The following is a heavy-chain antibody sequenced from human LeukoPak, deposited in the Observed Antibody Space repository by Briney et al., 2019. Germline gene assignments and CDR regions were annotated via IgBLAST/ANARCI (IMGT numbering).Heavy chain of an antibody. CDR2: INHSGST. J-gene: IGHJ4*02. CDR3: ARGPSSTSCCDY. Sequence: SETLSLTCAVYGGSFSGYYWSWIRQPPGKGLEWIGEINHSGSTNYNPSLKSRVTISVDKSKNQFSLKLSSVTAADTAVYYCARGPSSTSCCDYWGQGTLVTVSS. CDR1: GGSFSGYY. D-gene: IGHD2-2*01. V-gene: IGHV4-34*01.